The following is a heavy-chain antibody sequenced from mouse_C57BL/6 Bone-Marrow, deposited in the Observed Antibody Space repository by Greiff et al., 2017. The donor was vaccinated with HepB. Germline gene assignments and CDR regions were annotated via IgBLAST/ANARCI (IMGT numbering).Heavy chain of an antibody. Sequence: VQLQQSGPELVKPGASVKISCKASGYTFTDYNMHWVKQSHGKSLEWIGYINPNNGGTSYNQKFKGKATLTVNKSSSTAYMELRSLTSEDSAVYYCARLSDYYGSSSRYFDGWGTGTTVTVSS. CDR1: GYTFTDYN. V-gene: IGHV1-22*01. CDR3: ARLSDYYGSSSRYFDG. D-gene: IGHD1-1*01. J-gene: IGHJ1*03. CDR2: INPNNGGT.